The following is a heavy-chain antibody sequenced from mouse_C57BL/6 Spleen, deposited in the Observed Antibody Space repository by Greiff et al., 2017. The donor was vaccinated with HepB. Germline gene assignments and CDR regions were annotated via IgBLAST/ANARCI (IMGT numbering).Heavy chain of an antibody. D-gene: IGHD2-4*01. V-gene: IGHV5-17*01. CDR3: ARDYDYGSFAY. CDR1: GFTFSDYG. CDR2: ISSGSSTI. J-gene: IGHJ3*01. Sequence: EVMLVESGGGLVKPGGSLKLSCAASGFTFSDYGMHWVRQAPEKGLEWVAYISSGSSTIYYADTVKGRFTISRDNAKNTLFLQMTSLRSEDTAMYYCARDYDYGSFAYWGQGTLVTVSA.